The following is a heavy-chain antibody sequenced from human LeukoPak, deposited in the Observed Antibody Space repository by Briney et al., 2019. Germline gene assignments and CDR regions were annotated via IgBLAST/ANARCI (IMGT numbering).Heavy chain of an antibody. CDR1: GGAVSSDNIN. CDR3: AKDNFGYGAMDC. V-gene: IGHV4-30-4*01. J-gene: IGHJ4*02. Sequence: SETLTLTCTVSGGAVSSDNINWSWLPPPQGQGLEWISYIHHSGSTYYNPSLKSRLTISLDTSRNQFSLKMNSVTAADTAVYYCAKDNFGYGAMDCWGQGTLVTVSS. D-gene: IGHD3-22*01. CDR2: IHHSGST.